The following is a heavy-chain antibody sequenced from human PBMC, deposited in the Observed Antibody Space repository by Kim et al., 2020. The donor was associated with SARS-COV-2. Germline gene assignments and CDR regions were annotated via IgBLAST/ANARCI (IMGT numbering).Heavy chain of an antibody. D-gene: IGHD6-13*01. J-gene: IGHJ4*02. CDR2: IFHSGST. V-gene: IGHV4-30-2*01. CDR3: ARVTAAALFDY. Sequence: SETLSLTCAVSGGSISSGGYSWSWIRQPPGKGLEWIGYIFHSGSTYYNPSLKSRVTISVDRSKNQFSLKVTSVTPADTAVYYCARVTAAALFDYWGEGTL. CDR1: GGSISSGGYS.